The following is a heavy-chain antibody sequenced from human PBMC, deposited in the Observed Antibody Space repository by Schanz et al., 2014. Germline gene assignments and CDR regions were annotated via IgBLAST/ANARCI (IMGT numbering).Heavy chain of an antibody. CDR2: IKSDGSST. CDR3: ARPALWFGDNCFDP. J-gene: IGHJ5*02. D-gene: IGHD3-10*01. V-gene: IGHV3-74*02. Sequence: EVQFVESGGGLVQPGGSLRLSCAASGFMFSSYWMHWVRQVPGKGLVWVSRIKSDGSSTSYADSVKGRFTISRDNAKNTLYLQMNSLRAEDTAVYYCARPALWFGDNCFDPWGQGTLVTVSS. CDR1: GFMFSSYW.